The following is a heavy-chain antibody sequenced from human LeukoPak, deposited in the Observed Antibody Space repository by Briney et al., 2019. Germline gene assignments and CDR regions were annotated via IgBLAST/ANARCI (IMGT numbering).Heavy chain of an antibody. V-gene: IGHV3-74*01. D-gene: IGHD3-9*01. Sequence: GGSLRLSCAASGFTLSYYWMHWVRQAPGKGLVWVSRISGDEKTTNYADSVKGRFTIPRDNAKNMLYLQMNSLRAEDTAVYYCVRQFDPPGWGQGTLVTVSS. J-gene: IGHJ4*02. CDR2: ISGDEKTT. CDR3: VRQFDPPG. CDR1: GFTLSYYW.